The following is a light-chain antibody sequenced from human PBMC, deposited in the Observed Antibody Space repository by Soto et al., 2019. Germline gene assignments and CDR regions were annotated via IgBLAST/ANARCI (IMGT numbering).Light chain of an antibody. V-gene: IGLV2-14*01. CDR2: EVS. Sequence: QSALTQPASVSGSPGQSITISCTGTSSDVGGYNYVSWYQQYPGEAPKLMIYEVSNRPSGVSNRFSGSKSGNTASLTISGLQAEDEADYYCSSYASSRDVFFGGGTKLTVL. CDR1: SSDVGGYNY. CDR3: SSYASSRDVF. J-gene: IGLJ2*01.